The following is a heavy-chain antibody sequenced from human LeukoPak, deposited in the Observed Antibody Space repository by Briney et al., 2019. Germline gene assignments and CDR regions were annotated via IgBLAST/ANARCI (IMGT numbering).Heavy chain of an antibody. CDR3: ASGGGSYTN. Sequence: SETLSLTCAVYGGSFSGYYWSWIRQPPGKGLEWIGEINHSGSTNYNPSLKSRVTISLDTSKNQFSLKLSSVTAADTAVCYCASGGGSYTNWGQGTLVTVSS. J-gene: IGHJ4*02. CDR1: GGSFSGYY. V-gene: IGHV4-34*01. D-gene: IGHD1-26*01. CDR2: INHSGST.